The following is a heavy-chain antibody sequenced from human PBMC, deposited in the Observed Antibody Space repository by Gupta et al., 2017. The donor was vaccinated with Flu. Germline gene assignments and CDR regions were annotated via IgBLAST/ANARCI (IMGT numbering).Heavy chain of an antibody. CDR3: ARGRIRRVVSNIRGVAFDI. Sequence: QVQLQQRGAGLLKPSETLSLTCVLHGGLFSGFRWSWIRQSPGKGLQWIGEIDYTGSANYNPSFKSRVTMSVDPSKNLLSLNLTSATAADTAVYYCARGRIRRVVSNIRGVAFDIWGQGTVVTVSS. CDR2: IDYTGSA. CDR1: GGLFSGFR. D-gene: IGHD2-8*02. J-gene: IGHJ3*02. V-gene: IGHV4-34*01.